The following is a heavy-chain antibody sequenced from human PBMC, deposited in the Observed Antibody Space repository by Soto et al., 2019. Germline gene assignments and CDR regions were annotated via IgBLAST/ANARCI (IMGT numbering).Heavy chain of an antibody. J-gene: IGHJ4*02. D-gene: IGHD4-4*01. CDR3: ARYDYNGYYFDY. CDR1: GYTFSNYY. V-gene: IGHV1-46*01. Sequence: ASVKVSCEASGYTFSNYYMHWVRQAPGQGHEWMGIINPSGGSTTYAQKFQGRVTMTRDTSTSTVYMELSSLRSEDTAVYYCARYDYNGYYFDYWGQGTLVTVSS. CDR2: INPSGGST.